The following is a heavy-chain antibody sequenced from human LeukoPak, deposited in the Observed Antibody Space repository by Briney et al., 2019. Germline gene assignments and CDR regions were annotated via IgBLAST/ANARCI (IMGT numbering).Heavy chain of an antibody. CDR2: ISSSSSYI. CDR1: GFTFSSYS. V-gene: IGHV3-21*01. CDR3: ARDLSSGWYWFDP. J-gene: IGHJ5*02. Sequence: GGSLRLSCAASGFTFSSYSMNWVRQAPGKGLEWVSSISSSSSYIYYADSVKGRFTISRDNAKNSLYLQMNSLRAEDTAVYYCARDLSSGWYWFDPWGQGTLVTVSP. D-gene: IGHD6-19*01.